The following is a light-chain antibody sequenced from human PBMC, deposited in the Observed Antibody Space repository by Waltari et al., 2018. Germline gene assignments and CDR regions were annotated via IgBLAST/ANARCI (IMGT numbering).Light chain of an antibody. J-gene: IGKJ1*01. CDR1: QSVSRY. CDR3: QQYNNWPQT. V-gene: IGKV3D-15*01. Sequence: EIVLTQSPVTLSLSPGERATLSCRASQSVSRYLAWYQQKPGQAPRLLIYDTFSRASGIPARFGGSGSGTEFTLTISSLQSEDFAVYYCQQYNNWPQTFGQGTKVEIK. CDR2: DTF.